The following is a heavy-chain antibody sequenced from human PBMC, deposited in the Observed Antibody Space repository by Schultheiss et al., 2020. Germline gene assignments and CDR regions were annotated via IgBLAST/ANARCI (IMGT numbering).Heavy chain of an antibody. D-gene: IGHD3-10*01. V-gene: IGHV3-33*01. J-gene: IGHJ4*02. Sequence: GGSLRLSCAASGFTFSSYGMHWVRQAPGKGLEWVAVIWYDGSNKYYADSVKGRFTISRDNSKNTLYLQMNSLRAEDTAVYYCARVPMVRGVIGYWGQGTLVTVSS. CDR1: GFTFSSYG. CDR3: ARVPMVRGVIGY. CDR2: IWYDGSNK.